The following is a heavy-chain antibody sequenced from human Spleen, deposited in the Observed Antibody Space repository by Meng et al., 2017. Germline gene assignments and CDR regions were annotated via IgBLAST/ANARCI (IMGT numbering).Heavy chain of an antibody. Sequence: QVQLQQWGAGLLKPSETLSLTGAVYGGSFSGYYWNWIRQSPGKGLEWXGEINHTGSTNSNPSLESRVTMSVDTSKNQISLKLSSVTAADTAVYYCARRGILPDYWDQGTLVTVSS. D-gene: IGHD1-26*01. CDR1: GGSFSGYY. CDR2: INHTGST. J-gene: IGHJ4*02. V-gene: IGHV4-34*02. CDR3: ARRGILPDY.